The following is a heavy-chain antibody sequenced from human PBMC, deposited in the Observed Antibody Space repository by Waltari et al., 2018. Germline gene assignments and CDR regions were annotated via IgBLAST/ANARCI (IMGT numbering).Heavy chain of an antibody. V-gene: IGHV3-33*01. CDR3: ARGTIVQPPDY. CDR2: TWYDGNDE. J-gene: IGHJ4*02. Sequence: QVPLVESGGGAVQPGRYLRVSCAASGFMFRSYGMHWVRQAPGKGLEWVAVTWYDGNDEYYAESGRGRFTISRDNSKSMLFLQMNSLRVEDTALYYCARGTIVQPPDYWGQGTLVTVSS. D-gene: IGHD1-26*01. CDR1: GFMFRSYG.